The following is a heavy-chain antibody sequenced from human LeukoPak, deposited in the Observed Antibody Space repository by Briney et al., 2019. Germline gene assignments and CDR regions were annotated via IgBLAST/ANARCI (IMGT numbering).Heavy chain of an antibody. CDR3: ARLRAVQSAKGFYAAFDI. CDR1: GYTFTSYG. V-gene: IGHV1-18*01. CDR2: ISAYNGNT. D-gene: IGHD1-1*01. Sequence: ASVKVSCKASGYTFTSYGISWVRQAPGQGLEWMGWISAYNGNTNYAQKLQGRVTMTTDTSTSTTYMELRSLRSDDTAVYYCARLRAVQSAKGFYAAFDIWGQGTMVTVSS. J-gene: IGHJ3*02.